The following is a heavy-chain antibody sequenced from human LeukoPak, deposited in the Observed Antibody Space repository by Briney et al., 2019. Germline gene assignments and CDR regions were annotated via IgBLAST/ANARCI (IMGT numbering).Heavy chain of an antibody. CDR3: ARLRGGYYVDY. CDR2: IYPGGST. D-gene: IGHD3-16*01. CDR1: GVSVDTTF. V-gene: IGHV3-66*04. Sequence: GGSLRLSCAASGVSVDTTFMTWVRQAPVKGLEWVSLIYPGGSTYYADSMKGRFTISRDNSKNTLYLQMNSLRAEDTAVYYCARLRGGYYVDYWGQGTLVTVSS. J-gene: IGHJ4*02.